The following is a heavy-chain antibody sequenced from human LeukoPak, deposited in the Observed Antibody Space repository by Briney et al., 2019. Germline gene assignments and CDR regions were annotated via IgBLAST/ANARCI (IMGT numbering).Heavy chain of an antibody. D-gene: IGHD3-10*01. CDR3: ATPQTAITMVRGVRPKFEFGN. CDR2: ISGSGGST. Sequence: PGGSLRLSCAASGFTFSSYAMSWVRQAPGKGQEWVSAISGSGGSTYYADSVRGRFTISRDNSKNTLYLQMNSLRAEDTAVYYCATPQTAITMVRGVRPKFEFGNWGQGTLVTVSS. CDR1: GFTFSSYA. J-gene: IGHJ4*02. V-gene: IGHV3-23*01.